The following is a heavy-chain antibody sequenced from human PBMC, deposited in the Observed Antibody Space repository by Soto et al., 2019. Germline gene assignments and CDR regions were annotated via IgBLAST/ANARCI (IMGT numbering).Heavy chain of an antibody. Sequence: PSETLSLTCAVSGGSISDSYYYWGWLRQSPGRGSEWIGSVFYTGFTSYNPSLESRVSVSVDTSKNQFSLKVSAVTAADTAVYYCASSQKGYNWNYFDHWGQGALVTVSS. CDR2: VFYTGFT. J-gene: IGHJ4*02. CDR1: GGSISDSYYY. CDR3: ASSQKGYNWNYFDH. D-gene: IGHD1-20*01. V-gene: IGHV4-39*01.